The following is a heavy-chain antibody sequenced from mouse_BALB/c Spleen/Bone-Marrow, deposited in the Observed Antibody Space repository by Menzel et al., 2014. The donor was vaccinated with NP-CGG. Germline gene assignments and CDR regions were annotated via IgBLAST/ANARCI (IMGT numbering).Heavy chain of an antibody. CDR2: IDPANGNT. J-gene: IGHJ4*01. CDR3: ARSRDYGRSYYTMDY. Sequence: EVQLQQSGAELVKPGASVKLSCTASGFNIKDTYMRWVKQRPEQGPEWIGRIDPANGNTKYDPKFQGKATITADTSSNTDNLRLSSLTSEDTAVYYSARSRDYGRSYYTMDYWGQGTSVTVSS. V-gene: IGHV14-3*02. D-gene: IGHD1-1*01. CDR1: GFNIKDTY.